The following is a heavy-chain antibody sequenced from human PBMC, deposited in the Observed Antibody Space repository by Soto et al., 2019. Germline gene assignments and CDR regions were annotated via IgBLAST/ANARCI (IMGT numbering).Heavy chain of an antibody. CDR1: GFTFSSYG. Sequence: QVQLVESGGGVVQPGRSLRLSCAASGFTFSSYGMHWVRQAPGKGLEWVAGISYDGSNKYYADAVKGRFTISSDNSKNTLYLQMNSLIAEETDVYYCAKDESGRGVTMIVVVPFGYWGQGTLVTVSS. CDR2: ISYDGSNK. D-gene: IGHD3-22*01. V-gene: IGHV3-30*18. J-gene: IGHJ4*02. CDR3: AKDESGRGVTMIVVVPFGY.